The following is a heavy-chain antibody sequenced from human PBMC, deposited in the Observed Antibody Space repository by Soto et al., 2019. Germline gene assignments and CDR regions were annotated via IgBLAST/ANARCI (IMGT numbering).Heavy chain of an antibody. CDR2: ISESGYRT. Sequence: VQLLESGGDLVQPGGSLRLSCAASGFIFSNCAMSWVRQAPGKGLEWVASISESGYRTYSADSVKGRFTISRDNTKDTVSLLMNSMRVEDTAMYYCEKERYSPYSDLLFFDLWGQGTQVNVSS. J-gene: IGHJ5*02. CDR3: EKERYSPYSDLLFFDL. V-gene: IGHV3-23*01. D-gene: IGHD5-12*01. CDR1: GFIFSNCA.